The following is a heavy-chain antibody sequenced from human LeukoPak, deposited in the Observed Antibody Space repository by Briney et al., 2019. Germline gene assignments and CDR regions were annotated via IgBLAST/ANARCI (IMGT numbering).Heavy chain of an antibody. Sequence: GASVKVSCKASGYTFTGYYMHWVRQAPGQGLEWMGWINPNSGGTSYAQKFQGRVTMTRDTSISTAYMELSRLRSDDTAVYYCARDQDILTGYRYYYYYMDVWGKGTTVTVSS. CDR1: GYTFTGYY. CDR2: INPNSGGT. D-gene: IGHD3-9*01. V-gene: IGHV1-2*02. J-gene: IGHJ6*03. CDR3: ARDQDILTGYRYYYYYMDV.